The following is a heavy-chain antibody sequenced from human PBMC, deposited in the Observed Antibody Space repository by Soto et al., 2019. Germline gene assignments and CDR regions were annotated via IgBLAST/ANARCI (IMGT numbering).Heavy chain of an antibody. Sequence: SETLSLTCAVYGGSFSGYYWSWIRQPPGKGLEWIGYIYYSGSTNYNPSLKSRVTISVDTSKNQFSLKLSSVTAADTAVYYCARFSRYYDFWSGYYDWFDPWGQGTLVTVSS. V-gene: IGHV4-59*01. CDR1: GGSFSGYY. CDR2: IYYSGST. J-gene: IGHJ5*02. CDR3: ARFSRYYDFWSGYYDWFDP. D-gene: IGHD3-3*01.